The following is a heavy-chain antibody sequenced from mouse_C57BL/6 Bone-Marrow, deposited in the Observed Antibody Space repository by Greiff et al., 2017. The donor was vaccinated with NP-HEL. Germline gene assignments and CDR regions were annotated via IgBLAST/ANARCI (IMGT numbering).Heavy chain of an antibody. V-gene: IGHV1-18*01. Sequence: VQLQQSGPELVKPGASVKIPCKASGYTFTDYNMDWVKQSPGKSLEWIGDINPNNGGTIYNQKFKGKATLTVDKSSSTAYMELRSLTSEDTAVYYCARWYLNSYWYFEVWGTGTTVTVSS. CDR2: INPNNGGT. D-gene: IGHD1-1*02. CDR1: GYTFTDYN. CDR3: ARWYLNSYWYFEV. J-gene: IGHJ1*03.